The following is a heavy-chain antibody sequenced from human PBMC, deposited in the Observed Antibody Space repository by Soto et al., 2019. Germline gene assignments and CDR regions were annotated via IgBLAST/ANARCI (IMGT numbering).Heavy chain of an antibody. CDR1: GGSISSGGYY. J-gene: IGHJ4*02. CDR3: ARGRNWKGFDY. D-gene: IGHD1-1*01. CDR2: IYYSGST. V-gene: IGHV4-31*02. Sequence: LCGGSISSGGYYWSWIRQHPGKGLEWIGYIYYSGSTYYNPSLKSRVTISVDTSKNQFSLKLSSVTAADTAVYYCARGRNWKGFDYWGQGTLVTVSS.